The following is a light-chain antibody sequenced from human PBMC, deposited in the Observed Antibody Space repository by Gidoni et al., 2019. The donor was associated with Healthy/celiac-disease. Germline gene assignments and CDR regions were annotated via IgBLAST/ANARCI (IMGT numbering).Light chain of an antibody. Sequence: INMTHSPSSLSASVGDRVTITCRASQSISSYLNWYQQKPGKAPKLLIYAASSLQSGVPSRFSGSGSGTDFTLTISSLQPEDFATYYCQQSYSTLFTFGPGTKVDIK. CDR3: QQSYSTLFT. CDR1: QSISSY. J-gene: IGKJ3*01. V-gene: IGKV1-39*01. CDR2: AAS.